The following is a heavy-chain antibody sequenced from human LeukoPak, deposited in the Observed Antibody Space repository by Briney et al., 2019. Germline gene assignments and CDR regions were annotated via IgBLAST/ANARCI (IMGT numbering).Heavy chain of an antibody. J-gene: IGHJ2*01. CDR2: IHYRGST. CDR3: ARGILGSYYFDL. CDR1: GGSFSGYN. Sequence: SETLSLTCAVSGGSFSGYNWSWIRQPPGKGLEWLAEIHYRGSTSYKPSLRSRVTISGDTSKNQFSLKVTSVTAADTAVYYCARGILGSYYFDLWGRGTLGTVSS. V-gene: IGHV4-34*01. D-gene: IGHD3-16*01.